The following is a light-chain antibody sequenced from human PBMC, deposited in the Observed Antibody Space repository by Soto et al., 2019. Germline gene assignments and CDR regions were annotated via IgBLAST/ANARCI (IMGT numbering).Light chain of an antibody. CDR3: QQFGSSPLFT. Sequence: EIVLTQSPGTLSLSLGERATLSCRASQSVTSNYLDWYQQKPGQAPRLLIYGASSRATGIPDRFSGSGSGRDFTLTISRLEPEDSAVYYCQQFGSSPLFTFGPGTKVDIK. J-gene: IGKJ3*01. CDR1: QSVTSNY. V-gene: IGKV3-20*01. CDR2: GAS.